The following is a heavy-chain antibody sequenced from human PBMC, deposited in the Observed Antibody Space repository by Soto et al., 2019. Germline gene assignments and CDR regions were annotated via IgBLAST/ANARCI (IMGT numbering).Heavy chain of an antibody. J-gene: IGHJ4*02. CDR3: ARYSGAVVAGTFDS. D-gene: IGHD6-19*01. CDR1: GYIFTDFW. Sequence: PGESLKISCKGSGYIFTDFWIGWVRQMPGKGLEWMGIIYPGDSDTRYSPSFQAQVTISVDTSISAAYLQWSSLKASDTAMYYCARYSGAVVAGTFDSLGQATLVSVSS. CDR2: IYPGDSDT. V-gene: IGHV5-51*01.